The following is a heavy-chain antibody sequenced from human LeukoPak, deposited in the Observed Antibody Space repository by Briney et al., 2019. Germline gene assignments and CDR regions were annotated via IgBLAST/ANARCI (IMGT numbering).Heavy chain of an antibody. J-gene: IGHJ4*02. CDR1: GFTFTNHP. V-gene: IGHV3-64*04. D-gene: IGHD2-15*01. CDR3: ARTRGYFDW. Sequence: GGSLRLSCAASGFTFTNHPMHWVRQASGKRLEYVSAISPSGDWTWYADSVKGRFTISRDNAKNSLYLQMNSLRAEDTAVYYCARTRGYFDWLGQGTLVTVSS. CDR2: ISPSGDWT.